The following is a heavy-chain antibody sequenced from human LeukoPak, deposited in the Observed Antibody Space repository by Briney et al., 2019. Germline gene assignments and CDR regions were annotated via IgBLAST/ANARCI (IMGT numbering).Heavy chain of an antibody. Sequence: PGGSLILSCAASGFTFSSYAMHWVRQAPGKGLEWVAVISYDGSNKYYADSVKGRFTISRDNSKNTLYLQMNSLRAEDTAVYYCARRRGSSFDYWGQGTLVTVSS. CDR2: ISYDGSNK. V-gene: IGHV3-30*04. CDR3: ARRRGSSFDY. CDR1: GFTFSSYA. J-gene: IGHJ4*02. D-gene: IGHD1-26*01.